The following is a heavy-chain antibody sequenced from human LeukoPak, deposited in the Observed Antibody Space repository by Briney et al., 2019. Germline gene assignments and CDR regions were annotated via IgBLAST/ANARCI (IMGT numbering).Heavy chain of an antibody. CDR3: ARGTDYDASGYVDY. CDR2: VKQNGSEK. D-gene: IGHD3-22*01. V-gene: IGHV3-7*03. CDR1: GFIFSNYW. Sequence: GGSLRLSCAASGFIFSNYWMTWVRQTPGKGLERVANVKQNGSEKDYVDSVKGRFTISRDNAKNSLYLQMNSLRAEDTGVYYCARGTDYDASGYVDYWGQGTLVTVSS. J-gene: IGHJ4*02.